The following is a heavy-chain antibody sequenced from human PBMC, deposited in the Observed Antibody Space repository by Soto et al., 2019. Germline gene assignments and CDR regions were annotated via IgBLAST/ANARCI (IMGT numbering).Heavy chain of an antibody. Sequence: QVQLQEPGPGLVKPSGTLSLTCAVSAGSISRSNWWSWVRQPPGKGLDRIGEIYHSGGTNYNPSLNSRVTISVDKSKNQSSLKLSSVTAADTAVYYCARRAFDYGGNSGWFDPWGQGTLVTVCS. V-gene: IGHV4-4*02. CDR3: ARRAFDYGGNSGWFDP. J-gene: IGHJ5*02. D-gene: IGHD4-17*01. CDR1: AGSISRSNW. CDR2: IYHSGGT.